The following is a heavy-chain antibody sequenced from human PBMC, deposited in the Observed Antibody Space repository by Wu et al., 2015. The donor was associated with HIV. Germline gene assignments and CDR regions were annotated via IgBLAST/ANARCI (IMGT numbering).Heavy chain of an antibody. Sequence: QVQLVQSGAEVKKPGSSVKVSCKASGGTFSSYAISWVRQAPGQGLEWMGGIIPIFGTANYAQKFQGRVTITTDESTSTAYMELSSLRSEDTAVYYCASARDYTAMVTLDIWGQGDKWSPSLQ. CDR1: GGTFSSYA. J-gene: IGHJ3*02. CDR2: IIPIFGTA. D-gene: IGHD5-18*01. CDR3: ASARDYTAMVTLDI. V-gene: IGHV1-69*05.